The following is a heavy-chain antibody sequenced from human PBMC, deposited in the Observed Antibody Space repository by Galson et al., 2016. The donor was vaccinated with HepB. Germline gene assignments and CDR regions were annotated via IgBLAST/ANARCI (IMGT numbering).Heavy chain of an antibody. Sequence: SLRLSCAGSGFRFSNYGLHWVRQAPGKGLERVSFISYAGSIKYYADSVKGRFTISRDNSKNTVSLHMNSLRPEDTAVYYCAREPVRLDDLLTGPPKNPDYWGQGTLVTVSS. J-gene: IGHJ4*02. CDR1: GFRFSNYG. CDR2: ISYAGSIK. D-gene: IGHD3-9*01. CDR3: AREPVRLDDLLTGPPKNPDY. V-gene: IGHV3-30*03.